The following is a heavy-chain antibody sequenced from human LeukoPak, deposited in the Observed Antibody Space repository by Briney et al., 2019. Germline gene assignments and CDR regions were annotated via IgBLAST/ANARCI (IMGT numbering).Heavy chain of an antibody. J-gene: IGHJ4*02. Sequence: PGGSLRLSCVASGFTFSHSWMTRVRQAPGKGLEWVGHIKEDGSSQNYADSVKGRFTISRDNAKSSLHLQMNGLRAEDTAVYYYAKATLIVVDRDWFDYWGQGTLVTVSS. CDR3: AKATLIVVDRDWFDY. CDR2: IKEDGSSQ. V-gene: IGHV3-7*03. CDR1: GFTFSHSW. D-gene: IGHD3-22*01.